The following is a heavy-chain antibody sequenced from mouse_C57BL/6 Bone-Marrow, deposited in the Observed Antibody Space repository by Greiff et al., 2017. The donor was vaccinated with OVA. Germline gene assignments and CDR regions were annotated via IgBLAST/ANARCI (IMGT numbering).Heavy chain of an antibody. CDR2: IDPENGDT. Sequence: VQLQQSGAELVRPGASVKLSCTASGFNIKDDYMHWVKQRPEQGLEWIGWIDPENGDTEYASKFQGKATITADTSSNTAYLQLSSLTSEDTAVYYCTTPFYDYGSSLDYWGQGTTLTVSS. CDR3: TTPFYDYGSSLDY. V-gene: IGHV14-4*01. CDR1: GFNIKDDY. J-gene: IGHJ2*01. D-gene: IGHD1-1*01.